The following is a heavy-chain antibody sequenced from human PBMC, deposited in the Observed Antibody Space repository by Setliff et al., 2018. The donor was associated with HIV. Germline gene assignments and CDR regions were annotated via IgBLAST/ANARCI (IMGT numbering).Heavy chain of an antibody. V-gene: IGHV1-2*02. J-gene: IGHJ3*02. CDR2: IDPNSGGT. D-gene: IGHD3-22*01. CDR3: ARCYYDSSGPTDAFDI. CDR1: GYTFTDNY. Sequence: ASVKVSCKASGYTFTDNYIHWVRQAPGQGLEWMGWIDPNSGGTNYEQKFQGRLTMTRDTSRSTVYMELSSLRSEDTAMYYCARCYYDSSGPTDAFDIWGQGTVVTVSS.